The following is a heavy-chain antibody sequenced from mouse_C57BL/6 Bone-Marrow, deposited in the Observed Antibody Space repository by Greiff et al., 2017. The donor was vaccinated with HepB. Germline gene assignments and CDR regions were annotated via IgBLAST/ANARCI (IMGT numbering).Heavy chain of an antibody. V-gene: IGHV14-4*01. CDR3: TSDDGGNYARDY. Sequence: VQLQQSGAELVRPGASVKLSCTASGFNIKDYYMHWVKQRPEQGLEWIGWIDPENGDTEYASKFQGKATITADKSSNTAYLQLSSLTAEDTAVYYWTSDDGGNYARDYWGQGTSVTVSA. CDR2: IDPENGDT. CDR1: GFNIKDYY. D-gene: IGHD1-1*01. J-gene: IGHJ4*01.